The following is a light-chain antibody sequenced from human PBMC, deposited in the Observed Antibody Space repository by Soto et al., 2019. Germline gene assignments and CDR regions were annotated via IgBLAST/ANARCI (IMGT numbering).Light chain of an antibody. V-gene: IGLV1-40*01. CDR1: SSNIGAGYG. CDR2: GNV. Sequence: QSVLTQPPSVSGAPGQRVTISCTGSSSNIGAGYGVHWYQQLPGTAPKLLIYGNVNRPSGVPDRFSGSKSGTSASLAITGLQAEDEADYYCQSYDDSLSGPVFGGGTKLTVL. J-gene: IGLJ2*01. CDR3: QSYDDSLSGPV.